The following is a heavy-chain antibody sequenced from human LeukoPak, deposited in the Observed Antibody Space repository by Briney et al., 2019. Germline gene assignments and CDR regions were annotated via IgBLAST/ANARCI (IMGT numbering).Heavy chain of an antibody. D-gene: IGHD3-16*01. CDR1: GFTFSSYA. Sequence: PGGSLRLSCAASGFTFSSYAMSWVRQAPGRGLGWVASIKEDESDRYYVDSVKGRFTISRDNAKKSLYLQMSSLRVDDTAVYYCERGLDTAYRQVKSWGQGTLVTVSS. CDR2: IKEDESDR. J-gene: IGHJ5*02. CDR3: ERGLDTAYRQVKS. V-gene: IGHV3-7*01.